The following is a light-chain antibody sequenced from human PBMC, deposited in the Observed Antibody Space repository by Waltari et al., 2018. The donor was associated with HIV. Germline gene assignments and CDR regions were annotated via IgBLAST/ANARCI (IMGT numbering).Light chain of an antibody. Sequence: QAVLTQPSSLSASPGASASLTCTFRSGANVRSYRVYWYPQKPGSPPQYHLRYKSDSDKQQGSGVPSRFSGSKDASANAAILVISGLQPEDEADYYCMLWHSSSWVFGGGTKLTVL. J-gene: IGLJ3*02. V-gene: IGLV5-45*02. CDR2: YKSDSDK. CDR3: MLWHSSSWV. CDR1: SGANVRSYR.